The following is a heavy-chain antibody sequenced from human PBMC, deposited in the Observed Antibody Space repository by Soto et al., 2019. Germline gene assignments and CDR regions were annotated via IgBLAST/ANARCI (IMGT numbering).Heavy chain of an antibody. Sequence: SETLSLTCAVYGGSFSAYYWRWIRQPPGKGLEWIGEINHSGSTNYNPSLKSRVTISVDTSKNQFSLKLSSVTAADTAVYYCARGITMVRGVIRNWFDPWGQGTLVTVS. CDR3: ARGITMVRGVIRNWFDP. CDR1: GGSFSAYY. CDR2: INHSGST. D-gene: IGHD3-10*01. V-gene: IGHV4-34*01. J-gene: IGHJ5*02.